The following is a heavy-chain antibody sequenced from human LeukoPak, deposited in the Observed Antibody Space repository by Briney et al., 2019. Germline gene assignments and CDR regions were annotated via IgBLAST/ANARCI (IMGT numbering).Heavy chain of an antibody. D-gene: IGHD3-10*01. CDR1: GGSFSGYY. CDR2: INHSGST. Sequence: SETLSLTCAVYGGSFSGYYWSWIRQPPGKGLEWIGEINHSGSTNYNPSLKSRVTISVDTSKNQFSLKLSSVTAADTAVYYCARGRRITMVRGVITHPWGQGTPVTVSS. J-gene: IGHJ5*02. CDR3: ARGRRITMVRGVITHP. V-gene: IGHV4-34*01.